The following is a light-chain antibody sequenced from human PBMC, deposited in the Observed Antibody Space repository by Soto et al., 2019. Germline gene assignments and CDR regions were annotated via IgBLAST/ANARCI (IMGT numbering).Light chain of an antibody. CDR2: SNN. CDR3: AAWDARLDGVV. J-gene: IGLJ3*02. CDR1: SSNIGTNT. V-gene: IGLV1-44*01. Sequence: QSVLTQPPSASGTPGQRVTISCSGSSSNIGTNTVNWFQQLPGTAPKLLIYSNNQRPSGVPDRFSGSKSGTSVSLAISGLQSEYEADYYCAAWDARLDGVVFGGGTKLTVL.